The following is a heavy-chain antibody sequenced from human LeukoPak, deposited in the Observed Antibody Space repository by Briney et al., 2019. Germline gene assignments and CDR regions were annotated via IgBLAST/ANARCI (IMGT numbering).Heavy chain of an antibody. V-gene: IGHV3-9*01. D-gene: IGHD5-18*01. CDR2: ISWNSGSI. CDR3: AKDIRLRGYSYGLHAFDI. CDR1: GFTFDDYA. Sequence: HSGGSLRLSCAASGFTFDDYAMHWVRHAPGKGLEWVSGISWNSGSIGYADSVKGRFTISRDNAKNSLYLQMNSLRAEDTALYYCAKDIRLRGYSYGLHAFDIWGQGTMVTVSS. J-gene: IGHJ3*02.